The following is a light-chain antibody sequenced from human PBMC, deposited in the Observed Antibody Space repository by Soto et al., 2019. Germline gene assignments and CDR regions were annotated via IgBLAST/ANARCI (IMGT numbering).Light chain of an antibody. J-gene: IGKJ1*01. Sequence: DIQMTQSPSTLSAFVGDRVTITCRASQSISVWLAWYQQKPGKAPKLLMYKASSLKSGVPSRFSGSGSGTEFTLTISSLQSDDFATYYCQQYDSYPWTFGQGTKVEIK. V-gene: IGKV1-5*03. CDR3: QQYDSYPWT. CDR2: KAS. CDR1: QSISVW.